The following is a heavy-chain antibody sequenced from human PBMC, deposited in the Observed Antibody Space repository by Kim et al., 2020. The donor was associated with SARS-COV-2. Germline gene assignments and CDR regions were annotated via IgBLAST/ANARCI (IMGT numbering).Heavy chain of an antibody. J-gene: IGHJ5*02. D-gene: IGHD6-19*01. CDR3: ARVKGGWYGEGNWFDP. Sequence: LKGRVTISGDKSKNQLSLKLGSVTAADTAVYYCARVKGGWYGEGNWFDPWGQGTLVTVSS. V-gene: IGHV4-4*02.